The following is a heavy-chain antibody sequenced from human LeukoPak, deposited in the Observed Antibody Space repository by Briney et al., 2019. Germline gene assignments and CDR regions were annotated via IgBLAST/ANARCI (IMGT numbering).Heavy chain of an antibody. J-gene: IGHJ6*02. CDR2: IYYSGST. D-gene: IGHD2-2*02. V-gene: IGHV4-39*01. CDR3: ARRIVVVPAAIQYYYYGMDV. CDR1: GGSISSSSYY. Sequence: SETLSLTCTVSGGSISSSSYYWGWIRQPPGQGLEWIGSIYYSGSTYYNPSLKSRVTISVDTSKNQFSLKLSSVTAADTAVYYCARRIVVVPAAIQYYYYGMDVWGQGTTVTVSS.